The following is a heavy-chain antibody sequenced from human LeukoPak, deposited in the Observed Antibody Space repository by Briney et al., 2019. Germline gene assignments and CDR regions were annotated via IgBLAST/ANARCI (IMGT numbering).Heavy chain of an antibody. CDR3: ATGVYYYFYMDV. CDR2: IYYSGST. V-gene: IGHV4-59*01. J-gene: IGHJ6*03. D-gene: IGHD7-27*01. CDR1: GGSISSYY. Sequence: PSETLSLTCTVSGGSISSYYWSWIRQPPGKGLEWIGYIYYSGSTNYNPSLKSRVTISVDTSKNQFSLKLSSVTAADTAVYYCATGVYYYFYMDVWGKGTTVTISS.